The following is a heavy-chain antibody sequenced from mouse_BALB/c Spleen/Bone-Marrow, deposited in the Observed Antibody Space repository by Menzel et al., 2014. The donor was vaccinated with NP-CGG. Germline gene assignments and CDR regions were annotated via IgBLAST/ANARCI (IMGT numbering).Heavy chain of an antibody. CDR2: IDPANGNT. Sequence: EAQLQESGAELVKPGASVKLSYTASGFNIKDTYIHWVKQRPEQGLEWIGGIDPANGNTKYDPKFQGKATITADTSSNTAYLQISSLTSEDTAVYYCARDYGRTAWFAYWGQGTLVTVSA. V-gene: IGHV14-3*02. CDR3: ARDYGRTAWFAY. J-gene: IGHJ3*01. D-gene: IGHD1-1*01. CDR1: GFNIKDTY.